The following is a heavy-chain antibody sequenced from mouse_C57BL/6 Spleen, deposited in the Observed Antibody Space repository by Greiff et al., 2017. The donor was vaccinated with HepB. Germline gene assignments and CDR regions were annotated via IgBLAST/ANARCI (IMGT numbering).Heavy chain of an antibody. V-gene: IGHV5-17*01. J-gene: IGHJ4*01. CDR2: ISSGSSTI. CDR3: ARDSLYYAMDY. Sequence: DVKLVESGGGLVKPGGSLKLSCAASGFTFSDYGMHWVRQAPEKGLEWVAYISSGSSTIYYADTVKGRFTISRDNAKNTLFLQMTSLRSEDTAMYYCARDSLYYAMDYWGQGTSVTVSS. CDR1: GFTFSDYG.